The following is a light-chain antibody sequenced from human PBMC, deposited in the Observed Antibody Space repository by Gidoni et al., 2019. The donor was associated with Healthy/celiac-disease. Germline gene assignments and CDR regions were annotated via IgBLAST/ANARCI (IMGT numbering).Light chain of an antibody. Sequence: EIVLTQSPGTLSLSPGERATLSCRASQSVSRSNLAWYQQKPGQAPRLLIYGASSKATGIPDRFSGSGSGTDFTLTISRLELEDFAVYYCQQYGSSPLTFGPGTKVDIK. CDR2: GAS. J-gene: IGKJ3*01. CDR1: QSVSRSN. V-gene: IGKV3-20*01. CDR3: QQYGSSPLT.